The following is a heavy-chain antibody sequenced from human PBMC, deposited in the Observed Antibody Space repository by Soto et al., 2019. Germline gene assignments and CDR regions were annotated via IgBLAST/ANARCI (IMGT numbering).Heavy chain of an antibody. CDR3: ARDAAVGLFDY. D-gene: IGHD1-26*01. V-gene: IGHV1-69*13. J-gene: IGHJ4*02. CDR1: GGTFSSYA. CDR2: IIPIFGTA. Sequence: SVKVSWKASGGTFSSYAISWGRQAPGQGLEWMGGIIPIFGTADYAQKVQGRVTITADESTSTAYMELSSLRSEDTAVYYCARDAAVGLFDYWGQGTLVTVSS.